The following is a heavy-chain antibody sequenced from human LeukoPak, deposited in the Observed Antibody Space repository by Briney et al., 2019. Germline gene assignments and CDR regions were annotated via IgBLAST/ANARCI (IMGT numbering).Heavy chain of an antibody. D-gene: IGHD5-18*01. Sequence: SETLSLTCTVSGGSIRSHYWSWLRQPPGKGLKWLGYIDYSGSNNYNPSLKSRVTISVDTSKNQFSLKLSSVTAADTAVYYCARVGVDGYTYGYADYWGQGTLVTVSS. V-gene: IGHV4-59*11. J-gene: IGHJ4*02. CDR2: IDYSGSN. CDR3: ARVGVDGYTYGYADY. CDR1: GGSIRSHY.